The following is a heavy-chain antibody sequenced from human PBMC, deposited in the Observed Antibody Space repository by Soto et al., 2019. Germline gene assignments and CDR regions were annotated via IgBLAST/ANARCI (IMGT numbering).Heavy chain of an antibody. CDR1: GGSINTVSYY. CDR2: IYYSGST. CDR3: ARDGRLASLGDY. D-gene: IGHD6-19*01. Sequence: QVQLQESGPGLVKPSQTLSLTCTVSGGSINTVSYYWSWTRQHPGKGLEWIGYIYYSGSTYYNPSLESRVTISVDTSKNQFSLKLKSVTAADTAVYYCARDGRLASLGDYWGQGTLVTVSS. V-gene: IGHV4-31*03. J-gene: IGHJ4*02.